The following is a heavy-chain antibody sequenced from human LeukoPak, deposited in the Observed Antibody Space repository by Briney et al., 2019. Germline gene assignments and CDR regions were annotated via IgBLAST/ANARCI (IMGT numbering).Heavy chain of an antibody. D-gene: IGHD6-13*01. CDR3: AKDQSIAAAGGFDY. V-gene: IGHV3-7*03. CDR1: GFTLSTYW. J-gene: IGHJ4*02. CDR2: IKHDGTEK. Sequence: GGSLRLSCAASGFTLSTYWMSWVRQAPGKGLEWLANIKHDGTEKYYVDSVKGRFTISRDNAKNSLYLQMNSLRAEDMALYYCAKDQSIAAAGGFDYWGQGTLVTVSS.